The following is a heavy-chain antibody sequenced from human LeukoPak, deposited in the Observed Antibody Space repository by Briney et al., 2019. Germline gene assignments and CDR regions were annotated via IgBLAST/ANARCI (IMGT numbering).Heavy chain of an antibody. CDR1: GFTFSSYW. J-gene: IGHJ4*02. CDR3: AREDRDGYNRIDY. V-gene: IGHV3-7*01. Sequence: GGSLRLSCAASGFTFSSYWMSWVRQAPGKGLEWVANIKQDGSEKYYVDSVKGRFTISRDNAKNSLYLQMNSLRAEDTAVYYCAREDRDGYNRIDYWGQGTLVTVSS. D-gene: IGHD5-24*01. CDR2: IKQDGSEK.